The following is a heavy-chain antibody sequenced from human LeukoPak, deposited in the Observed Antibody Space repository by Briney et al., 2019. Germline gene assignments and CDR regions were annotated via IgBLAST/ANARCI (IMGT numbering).Heavy chain of an antibody. D-gene: IGHD2-15*01. CDR3: ARDGGSYSFWFDP. J-gene: IGHJ5*02. Sequence: ASVTVSCTASGYTFTVYYMHWVRQAPGQGLEWMGRINPNSGGTNYAQKFQGRVTMTRDTSISTAYMELSRLRSDDTAVYYCARDGGSYSFWFDPWGQGTLVTVSS. CDR2: INPNSGGT. CDR1: GYTFTVYY. V-gene: IGHV1-2*06.